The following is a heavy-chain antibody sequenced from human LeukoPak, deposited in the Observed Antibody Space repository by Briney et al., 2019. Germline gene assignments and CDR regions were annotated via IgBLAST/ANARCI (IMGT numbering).Heavy chain of an antibody. CDR3: ARGRSNPMTTVTHFDY. D-gene: IGHD4-17*01. CDR1: GYTFTGHY. V-gene: IGHV1-18*04. J-gene: IGHJ4*02. Sequence: ASVNVSCKASGYTFTGHYIHWVRQAPGQGLEWMGWISAYNGNTNYAQKLQGRVTMTTDTSTRTAYMELRSLRSDDTAVYYCARGRSNPMTTVTHFDYWGQGTLVTVSS. CDR2: ISAYNGNT.